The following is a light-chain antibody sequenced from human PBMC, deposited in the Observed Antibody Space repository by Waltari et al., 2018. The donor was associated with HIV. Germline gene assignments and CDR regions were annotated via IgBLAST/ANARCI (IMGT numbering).Light chain of an antibody. CDR2: GPS. J-gene: IGKJ4*01. CDR1: QTISTY. CDR3: QQVNSYPLT. Sequence: DIQLTQSPPFLSASPGDRVSIACRSNQTISTYLAWYQQKPGKAPKLLLYGPSILQTGVPSRFTGRGSGTEFHLTITSLQPEDFATYYCQQVNSYPLTFGRGTKVEVK. V-gene: IGKV1-9*01.